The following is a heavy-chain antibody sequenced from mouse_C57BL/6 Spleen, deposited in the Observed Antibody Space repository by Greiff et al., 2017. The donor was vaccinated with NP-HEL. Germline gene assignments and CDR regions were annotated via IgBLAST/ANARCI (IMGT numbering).Heavy chain of an antibody. J-gene: IGHJ2*01. CDR1: GYTFTDYY. V-gene: IGHV1-76*01. CDR2: IYPGSGNT. CDR3: ARGGYYFDY. Sequence: QVQLQHSGAELVRPGASVKLSCKASGYTFTDYYINWVKQRPGQGLEWIARIYPGSGNTYYNEKFKGKATLTAEKSSSTAYMQLSSLTSEDSAVYFCARGGYYFDYWGQGTTLTVSS.